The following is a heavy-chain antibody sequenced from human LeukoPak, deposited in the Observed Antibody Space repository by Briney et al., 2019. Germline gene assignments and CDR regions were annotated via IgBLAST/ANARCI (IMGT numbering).Heavy chain of an antibody. CDR1: GHTFTSYY. Sequence: ASVKVSCKASGHTFTSYYMHWVRQAPGQGLEWMGIINPSGGSTSYAQKFQGRVTMTRDMSTSTVYMELSSLRSEDTAVYYCARVGPYTYFDYWGQGTLVTVSS. D-gene: IGHD1-14*01. CDR2: INPSGGST. J-gene: IGHJ4*02. V-gene: IGHV1-46*01. CDR3: ARVGPYTYFDY.